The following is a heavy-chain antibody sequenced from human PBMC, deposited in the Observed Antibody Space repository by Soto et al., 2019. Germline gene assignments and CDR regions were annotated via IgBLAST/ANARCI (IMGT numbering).Heavy chain of an antibody. V-gene: IGHV5-51*01. CDR3: AASIFYYGMDV. CDR2: IYPGDSDT. Sequence: PGESLKISCNGSGYTFTSYWIGWVRQMPGKGLEWMGIIYPGDSDTKYNPSFQGQVTISADKSITTTYLRWTSLKASDTAIYYCAASIFYYGMDVWGQGTTVTVSS. J-gene: IGHJ6*02. CDR1: GYTFTSYW.